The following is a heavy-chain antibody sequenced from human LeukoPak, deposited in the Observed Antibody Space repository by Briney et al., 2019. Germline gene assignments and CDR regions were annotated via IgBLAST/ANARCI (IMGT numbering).Heavy chain of an antibody. Sequence: NPGGSLRLSCAASGFTFSSYSMNWVRQAPGKGLECVSSISSSSSYIYYADSVKGRLTISRDNAKNSLYLQMNSLRAEETAVYYCARDRVYYYDSSGYYPPLADAFDIWGQGTMVTVSS. J-gene: IGHJ3*02. D-gene: IGHD3-22*01. V-gene: IGHV3-21*01. CDR2: ISSSSSYI. CDR1: GFTFSSYS. CDR3: ARDRVYYYDSSGYYPPLADAFDI.